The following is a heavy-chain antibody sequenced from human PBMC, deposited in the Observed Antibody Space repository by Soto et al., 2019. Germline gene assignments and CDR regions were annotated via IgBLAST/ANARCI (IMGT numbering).Heavy chain of an antibody. CDR2: ISAYDGKT. CDR3: ARDPHEFWTSYWFDP. D-gene: IGHD3-3*01. Sequence: SLKLSCRTSGYTFNTYCMNCVGQTPGQGLELMGWISAYDGKTTYAEKFQGRVTLTTDTSTSTAYMELRSLRSDDTAIYYCARDPHEFWTSYWFDPWGQGTPVTVSS. V-gene: IGHV1-18*01. CDR1: GYTFNTYC. J-gene: IGHJ5*02.